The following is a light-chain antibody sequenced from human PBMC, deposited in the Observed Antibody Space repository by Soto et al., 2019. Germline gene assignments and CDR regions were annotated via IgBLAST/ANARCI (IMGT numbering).Light chain of an antibody. J-gene: IGKJ5*01. CDR1: QSISGSY. CDR2: DAS. Sequence: EIVLTQSPGTLSLSPGERATLSCTASQSISGSYLAWYQQKPGQAPRLLIYDASNRATGIPARFSGSGSGTDFTLTISSLEPEDFAVYYCQQRSNWPITFGQGTRLEIK. CDR3: QQRSNWPIT. V-gene: IGKV3-11*01.